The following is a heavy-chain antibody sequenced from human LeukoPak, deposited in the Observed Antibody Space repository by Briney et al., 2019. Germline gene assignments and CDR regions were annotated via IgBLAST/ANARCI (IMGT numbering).Heavy chain of an antibody. CDR2: INHSGST. Sequence: KPSETLPLTCAVYGGSFSGYYWSWIRPPPGKGLEWIGEINHSGSTNYNPSLKSRVTISVDTSKNQFSLKLSSVTAADTAVYYCAVKVPHSSSITNQRNWFDPWGQGTLVTVSS. D-gene: IGHD6-6*01. CDR1: GGSFSGYY. CDR3: AVKVPHSSSITNQRNWFDP. V-gene: IGHV4-34*01. J-gene: IGHJ5*02.